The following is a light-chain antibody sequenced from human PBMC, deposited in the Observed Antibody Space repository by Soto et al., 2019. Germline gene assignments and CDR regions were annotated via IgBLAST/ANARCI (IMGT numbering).Light chain of an antibody. CDR3: QQHGTSIT. V-gene: IGKV3-20*01. Sequence: VVMTQSPRTLSLSPGERATLSCRASQIIKNNYVGWYQQKPGQAPTLLIYGASARATGVPDRFSGSGSGTDFTLIINRLEPEDFAVYYCQQHGTSITFGGGTKLESK. CDR1: QIIKNNY. J-gene: IGKJ4*01. CDR2: GAS.